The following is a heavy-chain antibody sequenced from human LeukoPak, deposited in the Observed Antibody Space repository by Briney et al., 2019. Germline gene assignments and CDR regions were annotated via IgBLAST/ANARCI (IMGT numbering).Heavy chain of an antibody. CDR2: IYYSGST. D-gene: IGHD3-10*01. Sequence: PSETLSLTCTVSGGSISSSSYYWGWIRQPPGKGLEWIGSIYYSGSTYYNLSLKSRVTISVDTSKNQFSLKLSSVTAADTAVYYCARHEIMVRGVIRREFDYWGQGTLVTVSS. V-gene: IGHV4-39*01. CDR3: ARHEIMVRGVIRREFDY. CDR1: GGSISSSSYY. J-gene: IGHJ4*02.